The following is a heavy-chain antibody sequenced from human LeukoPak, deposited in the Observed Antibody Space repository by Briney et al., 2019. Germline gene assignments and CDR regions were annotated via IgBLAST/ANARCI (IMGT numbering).Heavy chain of an antibody. CDR2: IWSDGSNK. CDR1: GFTFSIYG. D-gene: IGHD3-16*02. V-gene: IGHV3-33*06. CDR3: AKLTPSLSFYYDYVWGSYRQTGKFDY. J-gene: IGHJ4*02. Sequence: GGSLRLSCAASGFTFSIYGIHWVRQAPGRGLEWVAVIWSDGSNKYYADSVKGRFTISRDNSKNTLYLQMNSLRAEDTAVYYCAKLTPSLSFYYDYVWGSYRQTGKFDYWAREPWSPSPQ.